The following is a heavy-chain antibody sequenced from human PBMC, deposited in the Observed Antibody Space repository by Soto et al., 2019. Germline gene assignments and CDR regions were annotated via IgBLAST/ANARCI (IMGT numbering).Heavy chain of an antibody. CDR3: AREGDDYGDYKRAFDI. CDR2: ISTTSSYI. V-gene: IGHV3-21*01. J-gene: IGHJ3*02. Sequence: EVQLVESGGGLVKPGGSLRLSCEASGFTFRSYSMNWVRQAPGKGLEWVSSISTTSSYIYYGDSVKGRFNISRDNAKNSLFLQMNSLRAEDTAIYYCAREGDDYGDYKRAFDIRGQGTKVTVSS. D-gene: IGHD4-17*01. CDR1: GFTFRSYS.